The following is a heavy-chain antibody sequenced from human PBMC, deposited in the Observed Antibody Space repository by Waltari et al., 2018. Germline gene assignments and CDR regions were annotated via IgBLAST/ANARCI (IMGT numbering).Heavy chain of an antibody. J-gene: IGHJ4*02. CDR3: TKRDYYDEKSFFPLFEY. V-gene: IGHV3-23*01. Sequence: EVQLLESGGDLVQPGGSLRLSCVASGFTFRGYVMAWVRQAPGKGLGGGSGISGDGCVTYYADSVKGRFTISRHNAKNTVYLQMNSLRVEDTAIYFCTKRDYYDEKSFFPLFEYWGQGALVTVSS. CDR1: GFTFRGYV. CDR2: ISGDGCVT. D-gene: IGHD3-22*01.